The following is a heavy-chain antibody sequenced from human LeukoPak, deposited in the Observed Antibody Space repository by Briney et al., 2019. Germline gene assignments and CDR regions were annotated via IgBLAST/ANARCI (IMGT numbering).Heavy chain of an antibody. Sequence: GGSLRLSCAASGFTFSSYSMNWVRQAPGKGLEWVSYISSSSSTIYYADSVKGRFTISRDNAKNSLYLLMNSLRAEDTAVYYCARHYDSSGYRDWGQGTLVTVSS. V-gene: IGHV3-48*01. D-gene: IGHD3-22*01. CDR2: ISSSSSTI. CDR3: ARHYDSSGYRD. CDR1: GFTFSSYS. J-gene: IGHJ4*02.